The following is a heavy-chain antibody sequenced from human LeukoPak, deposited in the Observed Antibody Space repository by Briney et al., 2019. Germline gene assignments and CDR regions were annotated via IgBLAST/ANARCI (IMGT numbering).Heavy chain of an antibody. J-gene: IGHJ4*02. Sequence: PSETLSLTCTVSGGSISYYWSWIRQPPGKGLEWIGYIINTRGTNYNPSPTSRVTISVDTSKYQLSLKLTSVTAADTAVYYCARDLGSGGGLDYWGQGTLVTVSS. CDR2: IINTRGT. V-gene: IGHV4-59*01. CDR1: GGSISYY. CDR3: ARDLGSGGGLDY.